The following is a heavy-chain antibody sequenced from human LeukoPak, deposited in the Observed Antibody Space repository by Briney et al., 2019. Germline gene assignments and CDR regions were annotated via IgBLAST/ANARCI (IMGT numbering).Heavy chain of an antibody. CDR3: ARDRGLRIGNSNFYYYGMDV. Sequence: PGGSLRLSCAASGFTFSTYAMHWVRQAPGKGLEWVAVISYDGSNKYYADSVKGRFTISRDNSKNTLYLQMNSLRAEDTAVYYCARDRGLRIGNSNFYYYGMDVWGQGTTVTVSS. CDR1: GFTFSTYA. CDR2: ISYDGSNK. J-gene: IGHJ6*02. D-gene: IGHD5/OR15-5a*01. V-gene: IGHV3-30-3*01.